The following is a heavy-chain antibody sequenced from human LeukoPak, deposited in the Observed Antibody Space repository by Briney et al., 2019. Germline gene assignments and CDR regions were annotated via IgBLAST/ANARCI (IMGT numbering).Heavy chain of an antibody. Sequence: GGSLRLSCAASGFTFSDYYMSWIRQAPGKGLEWVSYISSSGSTIYYADSVKGRFTISRDNAKNSLYLQMNSLRAEDTAVYYCATSISDYYDSSGSIPDAFDIWGQGTMVTVSS. D-gene: IGHD3-22*01. CDR1: GFTFSDYY. CDR2: ISSSGSTI. V-gene: IGHV3-11*04. CDR3: ATSISDYYDSSGSIPDAFDI. J-gene: IGHJ3*02.